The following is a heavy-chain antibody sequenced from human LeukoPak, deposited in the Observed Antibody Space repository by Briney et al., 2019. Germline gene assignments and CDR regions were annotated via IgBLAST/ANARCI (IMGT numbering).Heavy chain of an antibody. CDR1: GGSISSYY. J-gene: IGHJ3*02. Sequence: SETLSLTCTVSGGSISSYYWSWIRQPPGKGLEWIGYIYYSGSTNYNPSLKSRVTISVDTSKNQFSLKLSSVTAADTAVYYCARHLMEDRGYPVDAFDIWGQGTMVTVSS. CDR2: IYYSGST. D-gene: IGHD3-10*01. CDR3: ARHLMEDRGYPVDAFDI. V-gene: IGHV4-59*08.